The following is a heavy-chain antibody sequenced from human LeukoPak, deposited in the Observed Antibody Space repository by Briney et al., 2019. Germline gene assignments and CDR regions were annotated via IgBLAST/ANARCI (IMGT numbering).Heavy chain of an antibody. Sequence: SQTLSLTCTVSGGSISSGSYYWSWIRQPPGKGLEWIGYIYYSGSTNYNPSLKSRVTISVDTSKNQFSLKLSSVTAADTAVYYCAISVDSSGYSGGYYFDYWGQGTLVTVSS. CDR1: GGSISSGSYY. CDR2: IYYSGST. CDR3: AISVDSSGYSGGYYFDY. V-gene: IGHV4-61*01. D-gene: IGHD3-22*01. J-gene: IGHJ4*02.